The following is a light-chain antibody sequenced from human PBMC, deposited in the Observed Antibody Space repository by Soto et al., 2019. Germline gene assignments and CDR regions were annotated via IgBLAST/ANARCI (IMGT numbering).Light chain of an antibody. CDR1: SSDIGAYNY. J-gene: IGLJ2*01. V-gene: IGLV2-8*01. CDR2: EVN. Sequence: QSALTQPPSASGSPGQSFTISCTGTSSDIGAYNYVSWYQQHPGKAPKLIISEVNRRPSGVPDRFSGSKSGNTASLTVSGLQAEDEADYYCCSFAGNNNNLFGGGTKLTVL. CDR3: CSFAGNNNNL.